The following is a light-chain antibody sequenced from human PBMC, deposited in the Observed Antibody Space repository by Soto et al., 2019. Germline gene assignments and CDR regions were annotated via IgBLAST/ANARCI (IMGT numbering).Light chain of an antibody. CDR1: QSVSSNF. Sequence: EIVLTQSPGTLSLSPGERATLSCKASQSVSSNFLAWYQRKPGQAPMLLIYGASYRTTDIPYGFSGSGSGTNFTLTITRLEPEDFAVYYCQQYGTSPPTFGQWTKVDI. J-gene: IGKJ1*01. V-gene: IGKV3-20*01. CDR2: GAS. CDR3: QQYGTSPPT.